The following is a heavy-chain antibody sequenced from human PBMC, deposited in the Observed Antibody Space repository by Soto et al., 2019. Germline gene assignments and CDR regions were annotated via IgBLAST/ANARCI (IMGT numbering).Heavy chain of an antibody. CDR1: GYTFTSYG. D-gene: IGHD5-12*01. V-gene: IGHV1-18*01. J-gene: IGHJ4*02. CDR2: ISAYNGNT. Sequence: ASVKVSCKASGYTFTSYGISWVRQAPGQGLEWMGWISAYNGNTNYAQKLQGRVTMTTDTSTSTAYMELRSLRSDDTAVYYCARDRLIRGYSGYDYDYWGQGTLVTVSS. CDR3: ARDRLIRGYSGYDYDY.